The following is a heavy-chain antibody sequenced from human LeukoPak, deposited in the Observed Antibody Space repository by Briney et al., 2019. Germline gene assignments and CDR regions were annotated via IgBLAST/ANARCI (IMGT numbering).Heavy chain of an antibody. D-gene: IGHD3-10*01. J-gene: IGHJ4*02. V-gene: IGHV4-34*01. CDR1: GGSFSGYY. CDR3: SRGPEESYGSGSYYNGPFFDY. Sequence: TSETLSLTCAVYGGSFSGYYWSWIRQPPGKGLEWIGEINHSGSTNYNPSLKSRVTISVDTSKNQFSLKLSSVTAADTAVYYCSRGPEESYGSGSYYNGPFFDYWGQGTLVTVSS. CDR2: INHSGST.